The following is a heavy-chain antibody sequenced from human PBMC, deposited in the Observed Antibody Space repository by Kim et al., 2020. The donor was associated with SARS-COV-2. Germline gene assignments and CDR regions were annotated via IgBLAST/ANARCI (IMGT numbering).Heavy chain of an antibody. Sequence: NYAQKFRGRVTMTRDTSNGTAFMDLNSVTSDDAAVYYCARGGYLSDAFDLWGQGTSVTVSS. D-gene: IGHD2-15*01. J-gene: IGHJ3*01. CDR3: ARGGYLSDAFDL. V-gene: IGHV1-2*02.